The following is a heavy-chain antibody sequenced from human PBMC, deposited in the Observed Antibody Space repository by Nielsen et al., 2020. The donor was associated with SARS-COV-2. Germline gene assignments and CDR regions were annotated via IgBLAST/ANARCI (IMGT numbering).Heavy chain of an antibody. J-gene: IGHJ6*02. Sequence: GESLKLSCAASGFFFSDYYMGWIRQAPGKGLEWVSYISGRANTMYYADSVRGRFTISRDNAKNSLYLQMDSLRAEDTALYYCARDPYYGSGTFRFYGMDLWGQGTTVTVSS. CDR3: ARDPYYGSGTFRFYGMDL. CDR2: ISGRANTM. D-gene: IGHD3-10*01. V-gene: IGHV3-11*04. CDR1: GFFFSDYY.